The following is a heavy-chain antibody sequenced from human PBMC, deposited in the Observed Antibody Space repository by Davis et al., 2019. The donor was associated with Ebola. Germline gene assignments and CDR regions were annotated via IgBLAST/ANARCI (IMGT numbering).Heavy chain of an antibody. D-gene: IGHD6-19*01. V-gene: IGHV4-39*07. CDR3: ARTTRGSGWFLDY. Sequence: SETLSLTCTVSGGSISSGDYYWRWIRQSPGKGLEWIAEIIDSGNTNYNPSLKSRVTISLDRTKNQFSLRLTSLTAADTAIYYCARTTRGSGWFLDYWGQGTLVTVSS. J-gene: IGHJ4*02. CDR2: IIDSGNT. CDR1: GGSISSGDYY.